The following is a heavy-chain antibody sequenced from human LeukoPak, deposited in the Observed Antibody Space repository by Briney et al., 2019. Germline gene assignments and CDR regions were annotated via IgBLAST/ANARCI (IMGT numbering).Heavy chain of an antibody. D-gene: IGHD4-17*01. CDR3: ARDLRDYGDYTLRDY. V-gene: IGHV1-2*02. Sequence: ASVKASCKASGYTFTGYYMHWVRQAPGQGLEWMGWINPNSGGTNYAQKFQGRVTMTRDTSISTAYMELSRLRSDDTAVYYCARDLRDYGDYTLRDYWGQGTLVTVSS. CDR2: INPNSGGT. CDR1: GYTFTGYY. J-gene: IGHJ4*02.